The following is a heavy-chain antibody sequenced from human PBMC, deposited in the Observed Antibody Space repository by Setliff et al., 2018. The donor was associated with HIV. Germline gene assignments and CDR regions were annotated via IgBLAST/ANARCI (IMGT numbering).Heavy chain of an antibody. D-gene: IGHD2-2*01. CDR2: ISTSGATI. CDR3: ARAGTSPTYV. J-gene: IGHJ4*02. V-gene: IGHV3-11*04. CDR1: GFTFTDYY. Sequence: GESLRLSCTASGFTFTDYYMTWIRQAPGKGLEWISYISTSGATIHYADSVKGRFTISRDNAKNSLYLQMNSLRVDDTAVYYCARAGTSPTYVWGQGILVTVSS.